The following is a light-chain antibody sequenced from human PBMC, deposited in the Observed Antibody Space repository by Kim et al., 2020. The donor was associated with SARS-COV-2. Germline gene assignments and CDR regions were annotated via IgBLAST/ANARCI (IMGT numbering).Light chain of an antibody. CDR1: QNYFYTSNNKNF. V-gene: IGKV4-1*01. Sequence: SATINCKSSQNYFYTSNNKNFLTWYQQKPGQPPKVLIYWASIRESGVPDRFSGSGSATDFTLTISSLQAEDVAVYYCQQYFATPYTFGQGTKLEI. CDR3: QQYFATPYT. J-gene: IGKJ2*01. CDR2: WAS.